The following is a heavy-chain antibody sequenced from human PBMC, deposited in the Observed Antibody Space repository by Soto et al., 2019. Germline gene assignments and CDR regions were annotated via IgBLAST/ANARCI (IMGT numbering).Heavy chain of an antibody. CDR2: ISGSGEST. V-gene: IGHV3-23*01. CDR1: GLTFNNYA. J-gene: IGHJ4*02. CDR3: AKAITNRLRIVDY. Sequence: GGSLRLSCAASGLTFNNYAMTWVRQVPGKGLEWVSTISGSGESTYYADSVKGWFSISRDNSRNMLYLQMNSLRGDDTAVYYCAKAITNRLRIVDYWGQGTLVTVSS. D-gene: IGHD4-17*01.